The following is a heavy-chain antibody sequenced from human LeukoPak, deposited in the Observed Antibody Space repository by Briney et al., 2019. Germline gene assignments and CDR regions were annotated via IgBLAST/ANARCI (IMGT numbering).Heavy chain of an antibody. Sequence: GGSPRLSCAASGFTFSSYWMSWVRQAPGKGLEWVSCISSRSSYIFYADSVRGRFIISRDNAKNSLYLQMNSLRPEDTAKYFCVRKTATEEVYFDNWGQGTPVTVSS. CDR3: VRKTATEEVYFDN. CDR1: GFTFSSYW. V-gene: IGHV3-21*01. J-gene: IGHJ4*02. CDR2: ISSRSSYI.